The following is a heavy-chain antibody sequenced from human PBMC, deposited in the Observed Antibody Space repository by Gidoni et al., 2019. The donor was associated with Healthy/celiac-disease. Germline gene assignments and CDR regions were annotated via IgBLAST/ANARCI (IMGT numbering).Heavy chain of an antibody. CDR3: ARTGDFGVVIGVFDI. CDR2: IYYSGST. J-gene: IGHJ3*02. CDR1: GGSVSSGSYY. Sequence: QLQLQESGPGLVKPSETLSLTCTVPGGSVSSGSYYWSWIRQPPGKGLEWIGYIYYSGSTNYNPSLKSRVTISVDTSKNQFSLKLSSVTAADTAVYYCARTGDFGVVIGVFDIWGQGTMVTVSS. D-gene: IGHD3-3*01. V-gene: IGHV4-61*01.